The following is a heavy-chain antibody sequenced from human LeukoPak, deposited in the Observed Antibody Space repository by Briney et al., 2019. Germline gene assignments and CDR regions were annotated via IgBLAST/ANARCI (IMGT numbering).Heavy chain of an antibody. CDR2: INPNSGGT. CDR3: ARDTGMLRGNYYMDV. Sequence: ASVKVSCKASGYTFTGYYIHWVRQAPGQGLEWMGWINPNSGGTNYAQKFQGRVTMTRDTSISTAYVELSRLTSDGTAVYYCARDTGMLRGNYYMDVWGKGTTVTVSS. J-gene: IGHJ6*03. D-gene: IGHD3-10*01. CDR1: GYTFTGYY. V-gene: IGHV1-2*02.